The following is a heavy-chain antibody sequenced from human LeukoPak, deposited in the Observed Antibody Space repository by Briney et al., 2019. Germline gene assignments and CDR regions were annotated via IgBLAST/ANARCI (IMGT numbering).Heavy chain of an antibody. V-gene: IGHV4-61*02. D-gene: IGHD1-26*01. J-gene: IGHJ3*02. CDR2: IYTSGST. CDR1: GGSISSGSYY. Sequence: KPSETLSLTCTVSGGSISSGSYYWSWIRQPAGKGLEWIGRIYTSGSTNYNPSLKSRVTISVDTSKNQFSLKLSSVTAADTAVYYCARDLVGAIDAFDIWGQGTMVTVSS. CDR3: ARDLVGAIDAFDI.